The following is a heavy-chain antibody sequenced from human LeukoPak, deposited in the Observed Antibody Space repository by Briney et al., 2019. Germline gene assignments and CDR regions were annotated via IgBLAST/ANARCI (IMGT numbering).Heavy chain of an antibody. CDR3: TRDQAQAFDY. Sequence: GGSLRLSCAASRFTFKSYGMHWVRQAPGKGLEWVGVIWHDGSNKYYADSVKGRFTISRDNSKNTLYLQMNNLRAEDTAVYYCTRDQAQAFDYWGQGTLVTVSS. CDR2: IWHDGSNK. J-gene: IGHJ4*02. CDR1: RFTFKSYG. V-gene: IGHV3-33*01.